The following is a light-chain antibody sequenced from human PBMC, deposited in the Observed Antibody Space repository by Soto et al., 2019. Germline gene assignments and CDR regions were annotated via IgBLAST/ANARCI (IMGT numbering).Light chain of an antibody. J-gene: IGLJ2*01. Sequence: QSVLTQPPSVSGAPGQRVTISCTGSSSNIGAGYDVHWYQQLPGTAPKLLIYGNSNRPSGVPDRFSGSKSGTSASLAITGLQAEDEADYYCQSYASSHVVFGGGTQLTVL. V-gene: IGLV1-40*01. CDR2: GNS. CDR1: SSNIGAGYD. CDR3: QSYASSHVV.